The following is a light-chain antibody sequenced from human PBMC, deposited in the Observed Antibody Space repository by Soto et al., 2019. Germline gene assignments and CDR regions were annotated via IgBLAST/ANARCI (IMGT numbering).Light chain of an antibody. V-gene: IGLV2-11*01. J-gene: IGLJ2*01. CDR1: SSDVGGYNY. Sequence: QSVLTQPRSVSGSPGQSVTISCTGTSSDVGGYNYVSWYQQHPGKAPKLMIYDVSKRPSGVPDRFSGSKSGNTASLTISGLQAEDEADYYCCSYAGSYSVVFGGGTKRPS. CDR2: DVS. CDR3: CSYAGSYSVV.